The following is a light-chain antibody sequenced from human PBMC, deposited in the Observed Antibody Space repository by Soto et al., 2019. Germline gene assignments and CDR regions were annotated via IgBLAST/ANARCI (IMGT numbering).Light chain of an antibody. CDR2: DAS. CDR3: QHYNSYYT. Sequence: DIQMTQSPSTLSASVGDRVTITCRASQRISSWLAWYQQKPGKAPKLLIYDASSLESGVPSRVSGSGSGTAFTLTISSLQPDDFATYYCQHYNSYYTFGQGPKLEIK. V-gene: IGKV1-5*01. J-gene: IGKJ2*01. CDR1: QRISSW.